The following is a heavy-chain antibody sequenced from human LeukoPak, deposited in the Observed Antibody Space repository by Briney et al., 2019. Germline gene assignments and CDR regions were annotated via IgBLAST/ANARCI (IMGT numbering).Heavy chain of an antibody. D-gene: IGHD3-3*01. CDR1: GFRFGSHW. J-gene: IGHJ6*02. CDR3: ARDKLSGVVMPHKFYGMDV. V-gene: IGHV3-7*01. Sequence: PGGSLRLSCEASGFRFGSHWMNWVRQVPGKGLEWVAKIKQDGSEKKHVDAVMGRFTISRDNAKNSLYLQMNSLRVEDTAVYYCARDKLSGVVMPHKFYGMDVWGQGTTVTVSS. CDR2: IKQDGSEK.